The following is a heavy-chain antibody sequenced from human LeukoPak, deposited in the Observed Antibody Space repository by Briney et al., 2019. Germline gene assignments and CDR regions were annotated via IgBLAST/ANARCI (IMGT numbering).Heavy chain of an antibody. V-gene: IGHV3-53*01. CDR2: IYSGGST. CDR1: GFTVSSNY. D-gene: IGHD3-22*01. Sequence: GSLRLSCAASGFTVSSNYMSWVRQAPGKGLEWVSVIYSGGSTYYADSVRGRFTISRDNSKNTLYLQMNSLRAEDTAVYYCARVGRSSGYWKPFDYWGQGTLVTVSS. J-gene: IGHJ4*02. CDR3: ARVGRSSGYWKPFDY.